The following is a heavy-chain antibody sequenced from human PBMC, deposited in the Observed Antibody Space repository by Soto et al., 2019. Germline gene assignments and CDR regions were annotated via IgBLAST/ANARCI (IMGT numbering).Heavy chain of an antibody. Sequence: PGGSLRLSCAASGFILRTYAMSWVRQAPGKGLEWVSAISGSGGSTYYADSVKGRFSISRDNSKNTLYLQMNSLQAEDTAVYYCAKDQVAVAGGAFDYWGQGTPVTVSS. D-gene: IGHD6-19*01. J-gene: IGHJ4*02. CDR2: ISGSGGST. CDR3: AKDQVAVAGGAFDY. CDR1: GFILRTYA. V-gene: IGHV3-23*01.